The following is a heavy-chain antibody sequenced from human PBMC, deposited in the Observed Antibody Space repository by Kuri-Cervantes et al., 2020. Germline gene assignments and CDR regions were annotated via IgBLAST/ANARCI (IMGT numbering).Heavy chain of an antibody. CDR1: GFTFSDYY. V-gene: IGHV3-11*01. CDR3: GSTLYYYDSSGRRNFDY. Sequence: GGSLRLSCAASGFTFSDYYMSWIRQAPGKGLEWVSYISSSGSTIYYADSVKGRFTISRDNAKNSQYLQMNSLRAADTAVYYCGSTLYYYDSSGRRNFDYWGQGTLVTVSS. J-gene: IGHJ4*02. D-gene: IGHD3-22*01. CDR2: ISSSGSTI.